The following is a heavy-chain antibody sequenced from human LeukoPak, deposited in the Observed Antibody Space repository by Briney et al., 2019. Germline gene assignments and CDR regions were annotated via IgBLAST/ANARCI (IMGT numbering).Heavy chain of an antibody. CDR3: ARGGGYSDY. V-gene: IGHV4-4*02. CDR1: GGSISSNYW. CDR2: IYHSGNT. Sequence: TETLSLTCAVSGGSISSNYWWSWVRQPPGKGLEWIGEIYHSGNTAYNPSLKSRVTISVDKSKNHFSVKLNFVTAADTAVYYCARGGGYSDYWGQGTLVTVSS. D-gene: IGHD5-18*01. J-gene: IGHJ4*02.